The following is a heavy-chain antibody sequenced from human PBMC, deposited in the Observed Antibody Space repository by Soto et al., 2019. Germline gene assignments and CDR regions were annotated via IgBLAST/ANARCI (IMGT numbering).Heavy chain of an antibody. CDR3: ARGHYGTGGYPFPYFDY. Sequence: HEHLVQSGAEVKRPGASLKVSCKASGYSFTGYYIHWVRQAPGQGLEWMGWINPDSGATNYAQNFQGRVTLTSDTSISTASMDLTRLTSDDTAVYYCARGHYGTGGYPFPYFDYWGQGTLVIVSS. D-gene: IGHD2-8*02. CDR2: INPDSGAT. CDR1: GYSFTGYY. J-gene: IGHJ4*02. V-gene: IGHV1-2*02.